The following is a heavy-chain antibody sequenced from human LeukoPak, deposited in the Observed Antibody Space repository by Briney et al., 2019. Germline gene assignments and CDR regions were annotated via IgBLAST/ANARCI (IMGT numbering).Heavy chain of an antibody. D-gene: IGHD3-22*01. V-gene: IGHV1-18*01. CDR2: IGTYGAET. Sequence: ASVKVSCKATSRISWVRQAPGQGLEWMGWIGTYGAETYYAQEVQGRITVTTDTSTSTVYMELRNLRSDDTAVYYCARDLWNFYDDSGYNRDFDSWGQGTLVTVSS. CDR1: TSR. CDR3: ARDLWNFYDDSGYNRDFDS. J-gene: IGHJ5*01.